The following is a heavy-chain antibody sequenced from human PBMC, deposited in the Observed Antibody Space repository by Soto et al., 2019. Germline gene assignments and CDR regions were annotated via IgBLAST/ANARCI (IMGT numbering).Heavy chain of an antibody. J-gene: IGHJ6*02. V-gene: IGHV3-30*18. D-gene: IGHD3-3*01. Sequence: PGGSLRLSCTGSGFPFDTYGMHWVRQSPGEGLEWLAVISYDGKNEYYEDSVAGRFTISRENSKNTLYLQINSLRLEDTAVYYCAKDEGRFWKYYFRHGMDVWGQGTTVTVSS. CDR1: GFPFDTYG. CDR2: ISYDGKNE. CDR3: AKDEGRFWKYYFRHGMDV.